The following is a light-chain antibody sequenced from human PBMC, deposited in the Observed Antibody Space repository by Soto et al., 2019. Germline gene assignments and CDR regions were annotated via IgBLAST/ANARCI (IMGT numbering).Light chain of an antibody. CDR3: SSYTSSSTYV. V-gene: IGLV2-14*01. J-gene: IGLJ1*01. Sequence: QSVLTQPASVSGSPGPSIAISCPGTSSDVGGYEYVSWYQQHPDKAPKIMIYDVSNRPSGVSNRFSGSKSGNTASLTISGLQAEDEADYYCSSYTSSSTYVFGTGTKSPS. CDR1: SSDVGGYEY. CDR2: DVS.